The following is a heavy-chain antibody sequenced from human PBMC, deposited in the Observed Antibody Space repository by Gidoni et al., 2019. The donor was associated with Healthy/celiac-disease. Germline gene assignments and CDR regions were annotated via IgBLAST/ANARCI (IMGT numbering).Heavy chain of an antibody. CDR2: IDPSDSYT. D-gene: IGHD3-22*01. CDR1: GYSFTSYW. Sequence: DVQLVQSGAEVKKPGASLRISCKGSGYSFTSYWISWVRQMPGKGLEWMGRIDPSDSYTNYSPSFQGHVTISADKSISTAYLQWSSLKASDTAMYYCARLRGIDYYDSSGYYDYWGQVTLVTVSS. J-gene: IGHJ4*02. V-gene: IGHV5-10-1*03. CDR3: ARLRGIDYYDSSGYYDY.